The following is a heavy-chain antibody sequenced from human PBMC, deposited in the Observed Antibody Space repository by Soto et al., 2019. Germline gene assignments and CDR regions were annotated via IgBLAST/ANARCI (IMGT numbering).Heavy chain of an antibody. J-gene: IGHJ4*02. CDR2: IHYSGST. Sequence: PSETLSLTCTFSGGSIINYYWSWIRQPPGKGLEWIGSIHYSGSTNYNPSLKSRVTTSVGTSKNQFSLKLNFVTAADTAVYYCARAVRDGYSSGRLDYWGQGTLVTVSS. V-gene: IGHV4-59*01. CDR3: ARAVRDGYSSGRLDY. D-gene: IGHD3-10*01. CDR1: GGSIINYY.